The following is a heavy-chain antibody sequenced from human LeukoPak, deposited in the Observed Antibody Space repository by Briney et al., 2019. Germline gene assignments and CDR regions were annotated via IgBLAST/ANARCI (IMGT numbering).Heavy chain of an antibody. CDR2: IKEDGSIE. D-gene: IGHD5-24*01. Sequence: PSETLSLTCSVSGDSISSNSYYWGWIRQPPGKGLEWVANIKEDGSIEDYADSVKGRFTVSRDNAKNSLYLQMNSLKVEDTAVYYSVSQQLAPPWGQGTLVTVSS. J-gene: IGHJ5*02. CDR1: GDSISSNSYY. V-gene: IGHV3-7*01. CDR3: VSQQLAPP.